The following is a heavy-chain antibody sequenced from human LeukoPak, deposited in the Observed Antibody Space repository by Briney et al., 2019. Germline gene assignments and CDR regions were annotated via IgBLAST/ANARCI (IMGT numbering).Heavy chain of an antibody. CDR1: GGSISSSSYY. CDR3: AGSPAVGYYMDV. CDR2: IYYSGST. Sequence: PSETLSLTCTVSGGSISSSSYYWGWIRQPPGKGLEWIGSIYYSGSTYYNPSLKSRVTISVDTSKNQFSLKLSSVTAADTAVYYCAGSPAVGYYMDVWGKGTTVTVSS. J-gene: IGHJ6*03. D-gene: IGHD4-23*01. V-gene: IGHV4-39*01.